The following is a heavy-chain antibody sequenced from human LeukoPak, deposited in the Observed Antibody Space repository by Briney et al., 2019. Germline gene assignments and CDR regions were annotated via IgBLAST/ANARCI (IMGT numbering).Heavy chain of an antibody. CDR2: IHSDGSST. J-gene: IGHJ3*02. Sequence: GGSLRLSCAASGFTFSNYWMHWVRQAPGKGLVWVSRIHSDGSSTTSADSVKGRFTISRDNAENTLYLQMNSLRAEDTAVYFCARGNAHAFDIWGQGTMVTVSS. CDR3: ARGNAHAFDI. CDR1: GFTFSNYW. V-gene: IGHV3-74*01. D-gene: IGHD1-1*01.